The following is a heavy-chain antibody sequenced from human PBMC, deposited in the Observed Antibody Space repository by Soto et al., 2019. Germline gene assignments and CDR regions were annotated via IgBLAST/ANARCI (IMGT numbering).Heavy chain of an antibody. CDR3: ARGYSHALGDTWARVNWFDP. J-gene: IGHJ5*02. V-gene: IGHV4-59*01. CDR2: IYDIGST. D-gene: IGHD1-26*01. CDR1: GGSMSNYY. Sequence: SETLSLTCTVSGGSMSNYYWSWIRQPPGKGLEWIGYIYDIGSTKYNPSLKSRVTMSVDTSRNQVSLNLTSETAADTAVYYCARGYSHALGDTWARVNWFDPCGQGTLVTVSS.